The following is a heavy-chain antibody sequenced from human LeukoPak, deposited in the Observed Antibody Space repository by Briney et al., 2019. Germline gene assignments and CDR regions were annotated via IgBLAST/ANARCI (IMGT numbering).Heavy chain of an antibody. CDR1: GFSLSTSGMC. CDR2: IDWDDDK. D-gene: IGHD1-26*01. Sequence: RESGPALVKPTQTLTLTCTFSGFSLSTSGMCVSWIRQPPGKALEWLARIDWDDDKYYRTSLKTRLTISKDTSKNQVVLTMTNMDPVDTATCYCARTRDRFSGSYHDQWGQGTLVTVSS. V-gene: IGHV2-70*11. CDR3: ARTRDRFSGSYHDQ. J-gene: IGHJ4*02.